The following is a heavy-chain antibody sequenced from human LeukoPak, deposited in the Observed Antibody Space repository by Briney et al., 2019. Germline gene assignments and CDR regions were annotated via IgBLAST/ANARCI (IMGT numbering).Heavy chain of an antibody. J-gene: IGHJ5*02. CDR1: GFTFSSYS. CDR2: ISSSSSTI. Sequence: PGGSLRLSCAASGFTFSSYSMNWVRQAPGKGLEWVSYISSSSSTIYYADSVKGRFTISRDNAKNSLYLQMNSLRDEDTAVYYCARGTMVRGATRGWFDPWGQGTLVTVSS. CDR3: ARGTMVRGATRGWFDP. V-gene: IGHV3-48*02. D-gene: IGHD3-10*01.